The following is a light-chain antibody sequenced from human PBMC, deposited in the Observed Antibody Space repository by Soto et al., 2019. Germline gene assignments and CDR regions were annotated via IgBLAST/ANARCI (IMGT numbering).Light chain of an antibody. CDR2: GAS. CDR1: RSISPW. Sequence: DIQMTQSPSTLSASLXXXXXMXCRASRSISPWLAWYQQKPGKPPKLLIYGASSLAAGVPSRFSGSGSGTDFTLTISSLQPDDFASYYCQQYSSSTTFGQGTKVDIK. V-gene: IGKV1-5*01. CDR3: QQYSSSTT. J-gene: IGKJ1*01.